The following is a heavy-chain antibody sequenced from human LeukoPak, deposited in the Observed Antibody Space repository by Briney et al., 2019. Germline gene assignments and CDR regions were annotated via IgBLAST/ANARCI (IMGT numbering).Heavy chain of an antibody. J-gene: IGHJ4*02. D-gene: IGHD6-19*01. CDR1: GFTFDDYA. V-gene: IGHV3-9*01. CDR3: AKDMYSSGWYPFDY. CDR2: ISWNSGSI. Sequence: PGGSLRLSCAASGFTFDDYAMHWVRQAPGKGLEWVSGISWNSGSIGYADSVKGRFTISRDNAKNSLYLQMNSLRAEDTALYYCAKDMYSSGWYPFDYWGQGTLVTVSS.